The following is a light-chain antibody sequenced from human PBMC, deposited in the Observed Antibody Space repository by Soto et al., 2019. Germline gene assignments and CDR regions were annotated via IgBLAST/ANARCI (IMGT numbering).Light chain of an antibody. V-gene: IGKV1-5*03. J-gene: IGKJ2*01. Sequence: DIQMTQSPSTLSASVGDRVIITCRASQSISSWLAWYQQKPGKAPKLLIYKAASLESGVPSRLGDSGSGTEFNLTSSSLEPDDFATYSCHRYNSLYTFGQGTKLEIK. CDR3: HRYNSLYT. CDR1: QSISSW. CDR2: KAA.